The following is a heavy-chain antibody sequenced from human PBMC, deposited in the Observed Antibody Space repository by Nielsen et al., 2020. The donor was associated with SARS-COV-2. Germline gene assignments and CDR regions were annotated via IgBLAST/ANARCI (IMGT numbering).Heavy chain of an antibody. J-gene: IGHJ3*02. Sequence: SETLSLTCTVSGGSISSYYWSWIRQPPGKGLEWIGYIYYSGSTNYNPSLKSRVTISVDTSKNQFSLKLSPVTAADTAVYYCASGIVVAFDAFDIWGQGTMVTVSS. CDR3: ASGIVVAFDAFDI. V-gene: IGHV4-59*01. CDR2: IYYSGST. D-gene: IGHD2-2*01. CDR1: GGSISSYY.